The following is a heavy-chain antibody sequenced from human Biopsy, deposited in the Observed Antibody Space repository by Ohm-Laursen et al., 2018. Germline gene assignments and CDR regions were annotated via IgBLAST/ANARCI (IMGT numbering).Heavy chain of an antibody. CDR2: ISYSGST. J-gene: IGHJ5*02. CDR3: ARDRDRRGWFDP. Sequence: SDTLSLTCTVSGGSISGSSWSWIRQAPGRGLEWVGYISYSGSTSNNTSLKSRITISVDTSKNQISLKVTSVTAADTAVYYCARDRDRRGWFDPWGQGTLVTVSS. D-gene: IGHD1-14*01. CDR1: GGSISGSS. V-gene: IGHV4-59*12.